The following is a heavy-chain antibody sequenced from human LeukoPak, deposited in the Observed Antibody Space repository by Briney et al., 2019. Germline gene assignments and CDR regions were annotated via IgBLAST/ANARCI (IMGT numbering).Heavy chain of an antibody. J-gene: IGHJ4*02. Sequence: SETLSLTCTVSGGSISSYFWSWIRQPPGKGLEWIAYIYFSGSTNYNPSLKSRVTISVDTSKNQFSLKLSSVTAADTAVYYCARGQYLVYWGQGTLVTVSS. CDR1: GGSISSYF. D-gene: IGHD2-2*01. CDR2: IYFSGST. V-gene: IGHV4-59*08. CDR3: ARGQYLVY.